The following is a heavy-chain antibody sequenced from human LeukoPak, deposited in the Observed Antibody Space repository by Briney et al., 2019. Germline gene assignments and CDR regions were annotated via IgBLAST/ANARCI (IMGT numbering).Heavy chain of an antibody. V-gene: IGHV3-33*01. CDR3: ARDEEYGGNSNFDY. J-gene: IGHJ4*02. Sequence: GGSLRLSCAASGFTFSSYGMHWVRQAPGKGLEWVAVIWYDGSNKYYADSVKGRFTISRDNSKNTLYLQMNSLRAEDTAVYYCARDEEYGGNSNFDYWGQGTLVTVSS. CDR1: GFTFSSYG. D-gene: IGHD4-23*01. CDR2: IWYDGSNK.